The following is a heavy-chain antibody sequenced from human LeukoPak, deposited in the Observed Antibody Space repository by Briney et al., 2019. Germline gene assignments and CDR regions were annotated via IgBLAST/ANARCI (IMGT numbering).Heavy chain of an antibody. CDR3: ARAYYYDSSGYYYGFDY. Sequence: GESLKISCKGSGYSFTSYWIGWVRQLPGKGLEWMGIIYPGDSDTRYSPSFRGQVTISADKSISTAYLQWSSLKASDTAMYYCARAYYYDSSGYYYGFDYWGQGTLVTVSS. CDR1: GYSFTSYW. J-gene: IGHJ4*02. V-gene: IGHV5-51*01. D-gene: IGHD3-22*01. CDR2: IYPGDSDT.